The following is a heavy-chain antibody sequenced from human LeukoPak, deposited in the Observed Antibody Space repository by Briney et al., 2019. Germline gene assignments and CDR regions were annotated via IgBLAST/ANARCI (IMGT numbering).Heavy chain of an antibody. CDR2: IIPIFGTA. Sequence: SVKVSCKASGYTFTSYAISWVRQAPGQGLEWMGGIIPIFGTANYAQKFQGRVTITADESTSTAYMELSSLRSEDTAVYYCARAAIQWELPRGHYFDYWGQGTLVTVSS. J-gene: IGHJ4*02. CDR1: GYTFTSYA. V-gene: IGHV1-69*13. CDR3: ARAAIQWELPRGHYFDY. D-gene: IGHD1-26*01.